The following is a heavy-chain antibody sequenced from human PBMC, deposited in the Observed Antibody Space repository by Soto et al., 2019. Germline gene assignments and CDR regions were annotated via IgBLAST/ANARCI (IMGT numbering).Heavy chain of an antibody. CDR3: ARVWMADSFDP. CDR2: IDWDDDT. Sequence: SGPTMVNPTQTLTLTCTFSGFSLSTPGMRVSWIRQPPGKALEWLARIDWDDDTFYSPSLKTRLTISKDTSKNQVVLTVANMDATDTAIYYCARVWMADSFDPWGQGTLVTVSS. V-gene: IGHV2-70*04. J-gene: IGHJ5*02. D-gene: IGHD2-2*03. CDR1: GFSLSTPGMR.